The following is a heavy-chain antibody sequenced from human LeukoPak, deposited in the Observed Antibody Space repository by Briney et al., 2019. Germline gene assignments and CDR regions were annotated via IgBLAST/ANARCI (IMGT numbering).Heavy chain of an antibody. CDR2: INPNSGGT. V-gene: IGHV1-2*02. Sequence: ASVKVSCKASGYTFTGYYMHCVRQAPGQGLEWMGWINPNSGGTNYAQKFQGRATMTRDTSISTAYMELSRLRSDDTAVYYCARGGESYYYDSSGPFDYWGQGTLVTVSS. D-gene: IGHD3-22*01. J-gene: IGHJ4*02. CDR3: ARGGESYYYDSSGPFDY. CDR1: GYTFTGYY.